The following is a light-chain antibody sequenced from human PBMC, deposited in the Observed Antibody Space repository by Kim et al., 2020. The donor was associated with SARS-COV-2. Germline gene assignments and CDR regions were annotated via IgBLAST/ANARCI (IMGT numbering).Light chain of an antibody. CDR2: VNSDGSH. CDR3: QTWCTGIRV. J-gene: IGLJ2*01. V-gene: IGLV4-69*02. CDR1: SGHSSYV. Sequence: QLVLTQSPSASASLGASVKLTCTLSSGHSSYVIAWHQQQPEKGPRFLMKVNSDGSHSKGDGIPDRFSGSSSGAERYLTISSLQSEDEADYYCQTWCTGIRVFGGGTQLTVL.